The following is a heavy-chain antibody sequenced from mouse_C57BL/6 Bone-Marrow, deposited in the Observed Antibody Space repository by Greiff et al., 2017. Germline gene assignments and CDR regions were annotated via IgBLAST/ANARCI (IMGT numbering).Heavy chain of an antibody. Sequence: VQLVESGGGLVKPGGSLKLSCAASGFTFSDYGMHWVRQAPEKGLEWVAYISSGSSTIYYADTVKGRFTISRDNAKNTLFLQMTSLRSEDTAMYYCARGIYYGSEYYAMDYWGQGTSVTVSS. D-gene: IGHD1-1*01. CDR2: ISSGSSTI. CDR1: GFTFSDYG. J-gene: IGHJ4*01. CDR3: ARGIYYGSEYYAMDY. V-gene: IGHV5-17*01.